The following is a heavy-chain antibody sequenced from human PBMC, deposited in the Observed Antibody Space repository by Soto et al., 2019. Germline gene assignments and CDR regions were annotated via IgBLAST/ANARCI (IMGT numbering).Heavy chain of an antibody. V-gene: IGHV3-23*01. D-gene: IGHD3-22*01. CDR3: AKDTLNEYYYDSSGYSGDAFDI. Sequence: PGGSLRLSCAASGFTFSSYAISWVRQAPGKGLEWVSAISGSGGSTYYADSVKGRFTISRDNSKNTLYLQMNSLRAEDTAVYYCAKDTLNEYYYDSSGYSGDAFDIWGQGTMVTVSS. CDR1: GFTFSSYA. CDR2: ISGSGGST. J-gene: IGHJ3*02.